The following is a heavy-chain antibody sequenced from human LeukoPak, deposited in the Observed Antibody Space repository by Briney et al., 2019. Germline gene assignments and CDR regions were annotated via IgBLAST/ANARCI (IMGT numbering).Heavy chain of an antibody. V-gene: IGHV1-2*02. CDR2: INPNSGGT. J-gene: IGHJ3*02. CDR1: GYTFTAYY. D-gene: IGHD3-16*01. Sequence: ASVKVSCKASGYTFTAYYVHWVRQAPGQGLEWMGWINPNSGGTNYAQKFQGRVTMTRDTSISTAYMELSRLRSDDTAVYYCARDSPRLGAFDIWGQGTMVTVSS. CDR3: ARDSPRLGAFDI.